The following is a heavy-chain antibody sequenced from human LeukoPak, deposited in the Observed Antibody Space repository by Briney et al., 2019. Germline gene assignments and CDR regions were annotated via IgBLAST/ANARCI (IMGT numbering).Heavy chain of an antibody. CDR1: GFAFSSYA. CDR2: ISHDGSNK. J-gene: IGHJ4*02. V-gene: IGHV3-30*04. Sequence: GGSLRLSCAASGFAFSSYAMHWVRQAPGKGLEWVAVISHDGSNKYYADSVKGRFTISRDNSKNTLYLQMNSLRAEDTAVYYCARDLGKYYYGSGGFDYWGQGTLVTVSS. CDR3: ARDLGKYYYGSGGFDY. D-gene: IGHD3-10*01.